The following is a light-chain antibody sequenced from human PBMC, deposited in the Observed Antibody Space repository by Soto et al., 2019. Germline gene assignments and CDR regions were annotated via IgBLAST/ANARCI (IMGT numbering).Light chain of an antibody. CDR1: QGISNF. CDR2: AAS. V-gene: IGKV1-27*01. Sequence: DIQMTQSPSSLPASVGDRVTITCRASQGISNFLAWYQQKPGEVPKLLIYAASTLVSGVPSRFSGSGSGTDFTLTISSLQTEDVATYYCQKYNSAPRTFGPGTKVEIK. CDR3: QKYNSAPRT. J-gene: IGKJ3*01.